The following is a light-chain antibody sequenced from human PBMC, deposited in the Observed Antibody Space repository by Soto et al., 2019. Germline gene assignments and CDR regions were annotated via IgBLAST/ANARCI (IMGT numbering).Light chain of an antibody. V-gene: IGKV1-5*03. CDR3: QQYKDNWT. CDR1: QSISSL. J-gene: IGKJ1*01. Sequence: EILMTQSPATLSSSAGERATITCRASQSISSLLAWYQQKPGQAPKLLIYKASTLRSGVPSRFSGSGSGTEFTLAISSLQHYDSATYYCQQYKDNWTFGQGTQVEIK. CDR2: KAS.